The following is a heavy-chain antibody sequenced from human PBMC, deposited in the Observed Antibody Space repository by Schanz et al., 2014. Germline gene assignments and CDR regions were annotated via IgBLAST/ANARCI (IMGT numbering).Heavy chain of an antibody. V-gene: IGHV1-18*01. CDR3: ARDRDQWDGNYLDY. D-gene: IGHD1-26*01. J-gene: IGHJ4*02. CDR1: GGTFGRYA. Sequence: QVQLVQSGAEVKKPGSSVKVSCKASGGTFGRYAISWVRQAPGQGLEWMGWIGGSDGNTNFEQKFQGRVTMTTDTSTSTVYMELRSLTSDDSAVYYCARDRDQWDGNYLDYWGQGTLVTVSS. CDR2: IGGSDGNT.